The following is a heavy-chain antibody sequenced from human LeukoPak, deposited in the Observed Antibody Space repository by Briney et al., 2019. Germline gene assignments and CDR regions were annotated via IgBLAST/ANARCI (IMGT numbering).Heavy chain of an antibody. CDR2: ISYDGTNI. V-gene: IGHV3-30*01. J-gene: IGHJ3*01. CDR3: ASVGYTNSHWHVSPAFDV. CDR1: GFSFMNYA. Sequence: GGSLRLSCAACGFSFMNYALHWVRQAPGKGLEWVTFISYDGTNIYYADSVKGRFTISRDNSKNTVYLQMNSLRTEDTAVYFCASVGYTNSHWHVSPAFDVWGQGTMVTVSS. D-gene: IGHD6-13*01.